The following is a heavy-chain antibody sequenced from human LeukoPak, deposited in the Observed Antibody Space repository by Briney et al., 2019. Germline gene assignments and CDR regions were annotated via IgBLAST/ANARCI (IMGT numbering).Heavy chain of an antibody. V-gene: IGHV3-7*01. CDR3: TCDLDRSDGL. D-gene: IGHD2-8*01. Sequence: GGSLRLSCAASGFTFSSYWLSRVRQAPGKGLEWVANINLHGNEKYYVDSVRGRFTISRDNAKNSLYLQMNSLRAEDTALYYCTCDLDRSDGLWGQGTMVTVSS. CDR1: GFTFSSYW. J-gene: IGHJ3*01. CDR2: INLHGNEK.